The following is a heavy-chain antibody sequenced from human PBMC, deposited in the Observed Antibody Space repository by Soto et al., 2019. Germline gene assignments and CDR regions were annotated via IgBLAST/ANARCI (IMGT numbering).Heavy chain of an antibody. D-gene: IGHD1-26*01. Sequence: QVQLVQSGAEVKKPGASVNVSCKASGYTFTVYYMHWVRQAPGQGLEWMGWINPKSGGTMYPQKFQGRVCMSWETSISPAYMAMTRLGSADAAVYYCARALAKGGGSAGFDYWGQGALVTVSS. CDR3: ARALAKGGGSAGFDY. J-gene: IGHJ4*02. CDR1: GYTFTVYY. CDR2: INPKSGGT. V-gene: IGHV1-2*02.